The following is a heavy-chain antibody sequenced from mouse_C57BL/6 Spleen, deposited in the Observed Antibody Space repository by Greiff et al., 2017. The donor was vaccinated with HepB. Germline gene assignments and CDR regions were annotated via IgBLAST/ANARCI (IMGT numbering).Heavy chain of an antibody. CDR2: ISSGGSYT. CDR3: ATYSSGYVDY. V-gene: IGHV5-6*01. J-gene: IGHJ2*01. Sequence: EVNVVESGGDLVKPGGSLKLSCAASGFTFSSYGMSWVRQTPDKRLEWVATISSGGSYTYYPDSVKGRFTISRDNAKNTLYLQMSSLKSEDTAMYYCATYSSGYVDYWGQGTTLTVSS. CDR1: GFTFSSYG. D-gene: IGHD3-2*02.